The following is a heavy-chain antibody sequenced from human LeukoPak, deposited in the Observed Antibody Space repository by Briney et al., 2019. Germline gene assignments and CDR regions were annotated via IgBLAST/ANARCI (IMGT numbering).Heavy chain of an antibody. J-gene: IGHJ5*01. V-gene: IGHV3-23*01. D-gene: IGHD3-22*01. Sequence: PGGSLRLSCAASGFTFSIYAMSWVRQAPGKGLEWVSSTSSGGDYTYYGGSVKGRFTISRDNSKNTLYLQMNSLRAEDTATYYCAKDRPNYYESNGHYYRRDGDSWGQGTLVTVSS. CDR2: TSSGGDYT. CDR1: GFTFSIYA. CDR3: AKDRPNYYESNGHYYRRDGDS.